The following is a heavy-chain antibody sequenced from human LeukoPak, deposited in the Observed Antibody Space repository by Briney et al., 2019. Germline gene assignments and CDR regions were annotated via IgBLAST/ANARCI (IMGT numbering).Heavy chain of an antibody. V-gene: IGHV4-59*01. Sequence: NPSETLSLTCTVSGVSISSYYWSWLRQPPGKGLEWIGYIYYSGSTNYNPSLKSRVTISVDTSKNQFSLKLSSVTAADTAVYYCARDYRGGYDPNWFDPWGQGTLVTVSS. CDR1: GVSISSYY. J-gene: IGHJ5*02. CDR3: ARDYRGGYDPNWFDP. CDR2: IYYSGST. D-gene: IGHD5-12*01.